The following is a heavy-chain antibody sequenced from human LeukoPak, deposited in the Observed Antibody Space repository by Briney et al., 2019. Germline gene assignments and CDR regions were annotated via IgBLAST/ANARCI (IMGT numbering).Heavy chain of an antibody. CDR2: IYYTGST. D-gene: IGHD2-15*01. CDR3: ARDRPGGGSLDY. Sequence: SETLSLTCTVSGGSISRDYWSWIRQPPGKGLEWIGYIYYTGSTNYNPSLKSRVTISVDTSKNQFSLKLSSVIAANTAVYYCARDRPGGGSLDYWGQGTLVTVSP. J-gene: IGHJ4*02. CDR1: GGSISRDY. V-gene: IGHV4-59*01.